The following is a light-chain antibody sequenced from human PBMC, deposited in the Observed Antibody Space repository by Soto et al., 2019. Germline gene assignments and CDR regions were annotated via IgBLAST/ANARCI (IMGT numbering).Light chain of an antibody. CDR3: QQYCT. V-gene: IGKV3-20*01. J-gene: IGKJ1*01. CDR2: GAS. CDR1: QSVSSSY. Sequence: EIVLTQSPGTLSLSPGERATLSCRASQSVSSSYLAWYQQKPGQAPRLLISGASRRATGIPDRFSGSGSESDFTLSISRLEPEDFAVYYCQQYCTFGQGTKVEIK.